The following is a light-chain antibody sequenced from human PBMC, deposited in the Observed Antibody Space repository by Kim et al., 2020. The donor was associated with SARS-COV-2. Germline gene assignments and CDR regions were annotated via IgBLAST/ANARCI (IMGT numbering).Light chain of an antibody. V-gene: IGLV3-19*01. CDR2: GRN. Sequence: SYELTQDPAVSVALGQTVRITCQGDSLRSYYATWYQQKPRQAPVLVIYGRNNRPSGIPDRFSGSTSGNTASLTISGAQAEDEADFYCQSRDSGGAVIFGGGTQLTVL. J-gene: IGLJ2*01. CDR1: SLRSYY. CDR3: QSRDSGGAVI.